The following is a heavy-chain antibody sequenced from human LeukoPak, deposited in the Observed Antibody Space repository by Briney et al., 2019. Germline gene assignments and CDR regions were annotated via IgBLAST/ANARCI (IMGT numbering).Heavy chain of an antibody. J-gene: IGHJ4*02. CDR3: ARVPHAMVRGVIITEFYFDY. CDR1: GLTFSSYS. CDR2: ISSSSNYI. Sequence: GGSLRLSCAASGLTFSSYSMNWVRQAPGKGLEWVSSISSSSNYIYYADSVKGRFTISRDNAKHSLYLQMNSLRAEDTAVYYCARVPHAMVRGVIITEFYFDYWGQGTLVTVSS. D-gene: IGHD3-10*01. V-gene: IGHV3-21*01.